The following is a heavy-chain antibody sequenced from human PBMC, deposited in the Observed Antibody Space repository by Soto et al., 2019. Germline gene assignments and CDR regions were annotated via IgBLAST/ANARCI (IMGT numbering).Heavy chain of an antibody. CDR2: ISAYNGDT. CDR3: ARDGRQCVTNSDNFDI. D-gene: IGHD2-8*01. Sequence: QVQLVQSGPELKQPGASVKVSCKASGYTFRNYGINWVRQAPGQGLDWMGWISAYNGDTNYAPKFQGSATMATDTPTSTAYMDLRSLKSDDTAVYYCARDGRQCVTNSDNFDIWGQGTTVTVSS. J-gene: IGHJ3*02. CDR1: GYTFRNYG. V-gene: IGHV1-18*01.